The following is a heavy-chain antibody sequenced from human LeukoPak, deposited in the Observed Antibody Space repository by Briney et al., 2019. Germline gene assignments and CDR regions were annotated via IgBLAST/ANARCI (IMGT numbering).Heavy chain of an antibody. CDR2: IYYSGST. J-gene: IGHJ4*02. CDR1: GGSFSGYY. D-gene: IGHD6-13*01. Sequence: SETLSLTCAVYGGSFSGYYWSWIRQPPGKGLEWIGYIYYSGSTYYNPSLKSRVTISVDTSKNQFSLKLSSVTAADTAVYYCARDSSSFSYWGQGTLVTVSS. V-gene: IGHV4-59*12. CDR3: ARDSSSFSY.